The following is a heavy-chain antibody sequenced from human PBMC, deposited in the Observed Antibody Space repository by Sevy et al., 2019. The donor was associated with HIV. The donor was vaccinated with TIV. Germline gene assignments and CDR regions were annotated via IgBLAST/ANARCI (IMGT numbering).Heavy chain of an antibody. D-gene: IGHD6-19*01. V-gene: IGHV4-59*01. Sequence: SETLSLTCTVSGGSISSYYWSWIRQPPGKGLEWIGYIYYSGSTNYNPSLKSRVTISVDTSKNQFSLRLSSVTAAETAVYYCARATYSSGWYGAYYYYTDVWGKGTTVTVSS. J-gene: IGHJ6*03. CDR1: GGSISSYY. CDR3: ARATYSSGWYGAYYYYTDV. CDR2: IYYSGST.